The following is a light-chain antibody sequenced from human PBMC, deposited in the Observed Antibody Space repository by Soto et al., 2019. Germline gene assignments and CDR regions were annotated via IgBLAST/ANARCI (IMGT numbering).Light chain of an antibody. CDR2: GAS. J-gene: IGKJ4*01. V-gene: IGKV3-15*01. CDR1: QSIRNN. Sequence: EIVMTQSPATLSVSPGERATLSCRASQSIRNNLIWYQQKSGQAPRLLIYGASTRATGIPARFSGSGSGTEFTLTISSLQSEDFAVYYCQHRHNWPLTFGGGTKVEIK. CDR3: QHRHNWPLT.